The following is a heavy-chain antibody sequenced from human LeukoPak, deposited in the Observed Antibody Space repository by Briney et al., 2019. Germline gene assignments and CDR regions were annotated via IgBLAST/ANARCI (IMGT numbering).Heavy chain of an antibody. D-gene: IGHD3-22*01. CDR3: RGYDSSGNRVFDY. CDR2: ISYGGST. Sequence: AETLPLTCTVSGDSITSGSYYWAWVRQPPGKRLEWIGSISYGGSTYYNPPLKSRATMSVDTSKNQFSLRLRSVTAADTALYYCRGYDSSGNRVFDYWGQGTLVTVSS. J-gene: IGHJ4*02. CDR1: GDSITSGSYY. V-gene: IGHV4-39*01.